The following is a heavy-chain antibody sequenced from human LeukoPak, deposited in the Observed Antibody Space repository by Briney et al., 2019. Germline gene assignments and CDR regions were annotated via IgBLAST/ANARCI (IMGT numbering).Heavy chain of an antibody. J-gene: IGHJ3*02. CDR1: GGSISNRTYY. D-gene: IGHD3-10*01. Sequence: SETLSLTCTVSGGSISNRTYYWGWIRQPPGKGLEWIGSISYSGSPYYNPSLKSRVTISVDTSKNQFSLKLSSVTAADTAVYYCARDLITMVRGVKGDAFDIWGQGTMVTVSS. CDR2: ISYSGSP. CDR3: ARDLITMVRGVKGDAFDI. V-gene: IGHV4-39*07.